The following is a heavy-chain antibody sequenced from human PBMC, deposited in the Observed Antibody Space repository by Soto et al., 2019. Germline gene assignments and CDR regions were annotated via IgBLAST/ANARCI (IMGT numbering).Heavy chain of an antibody. J-gene: IGHJ3*02. CDR1: GGSISSYY. V-gene: IGHV4-4*07. Sequence: PSETLSLTCTVSGGSISSYYWSWIRQPAGKGLEWIGRIYTSGSTNYNPSLKSRVTISVDTSTNQFSLKLISVTAAATAVYYCARVKDDSNGYYYFSPRTNDYAFDIWGQGTMVTVSS. D-gene: IGHD3-22*01. CDR2: IYTSGST. CDR3: ARVKDDSNGYYYFSPRTNDYAFDI.